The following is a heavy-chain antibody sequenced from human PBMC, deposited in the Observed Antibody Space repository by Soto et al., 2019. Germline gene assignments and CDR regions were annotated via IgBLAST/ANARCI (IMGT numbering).Heavy chain of an antibody. J-gene: IGHJ6*03. CDR3: ARSPRCESSGGSCYYYYYYMDV. V-gene: IGHV1-18*01. CDR2: ISAYNGNT. D-gene: IGHD2-15*01. CDR1: GYTFTSSG. Sequence: ASVKFSCKASGYTFTSSGISWVRQAPGQGLEWMGWISAYNGNTNYAQKLQGRVTMTTDTSTSTAYMELRSLRSDDTAVYYCARSPRCESSGGSCYYYYYYMDVWGKGTTVTGSS.